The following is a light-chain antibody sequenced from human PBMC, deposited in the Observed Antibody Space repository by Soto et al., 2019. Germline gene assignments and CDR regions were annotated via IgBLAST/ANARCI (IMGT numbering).Light chain of an antibody. CDR2: DAS. CDR1: QDISKY. J-gene: IGKJ3*01. CDR3: QQYDNLLLT. Sequence: DIQMTQSPSSLSASVGDRVTITCQASQDISKYLNWYQQKPGKAPKLRIYDASNLETGVPSRFSGSVAGTDFSFTSSSLQPEDIATYYCQQYDNLLLTFGPGTKVDIK. V-gene: IGKV1-33*01.